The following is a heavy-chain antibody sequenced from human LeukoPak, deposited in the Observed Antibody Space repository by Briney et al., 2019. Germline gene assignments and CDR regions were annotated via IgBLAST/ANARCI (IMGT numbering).Heavy chain of an antibody. J-gene: IGHJ4*02. D-gene: IGHD3-10*01. CDR3: ASRYGSGSYYPFDY. V-gene: IGHV3-11*01. CDR1: GFTFSDYY. Sequence: KPGGSLRLSCAASGFTFSDYYMSWIRQAPGKGLEWVSYISSSGSTIYYADSVKGRFTISRDNAKNSLYLQMNSLRAEDTAVYYCASRYGSGSYYPFDYWGQGTLVTSPQ. CDR2: ISSSGSTI.